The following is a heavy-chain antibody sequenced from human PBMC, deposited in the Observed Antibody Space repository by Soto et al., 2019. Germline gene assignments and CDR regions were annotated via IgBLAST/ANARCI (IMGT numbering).Heavy chain of an antibody. CDR1: GFTFSTYG. V-gene: IGHV3-30-3*01. CDR3: ARDLAAAGTGLDYYGMDV. Sequence: GASLRHSYQTSGFTFSTYGLHGVRQAQGRGLEWVAVISYDGSNKYYADSVKARFTISRDNSKNTLYLQMNSLRAEDTAVYYCARDLAAAGTGLDYYGMDVWGQGTTVTVSS. J-gene: IGHJ6*02. CDR2: ISYDGSNK. D-gene: IGHD6-13*01.